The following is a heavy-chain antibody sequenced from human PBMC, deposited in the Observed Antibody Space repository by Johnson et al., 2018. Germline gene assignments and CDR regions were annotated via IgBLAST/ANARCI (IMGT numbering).Heavy chain of an antibody. J-gene: IGHJ3*02. CDR1: GFTFRSYA. CDR3: TRGGGAFDI. CDR2: ISGSGGST. D-gene: IGHD3-16*01. V-gene: IGHV3-23*04. Sequence: VRLVQAGGGLVQPGGSLRLSCAASGFTFRSYAMSWVRQAPGKGLEWVSAISGSGGSTYYADAVKGRFTLSRDNSKNTLYVQKNSLRAEDTAVYYSTRGGGAFDIWGQGTMVTVSS.